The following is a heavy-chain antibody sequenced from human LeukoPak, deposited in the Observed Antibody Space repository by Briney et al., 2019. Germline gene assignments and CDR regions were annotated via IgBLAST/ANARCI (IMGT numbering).Heavy chain of an antibody. Sequence: GRSLRLSCAASGFTFSSYAMHWVRQAPGKGLEWVAVISYDGSNKYYADSVKGRFTISRDNSKNTLYLQMNSLRAEDTAVYYCARAQYFDWLNYYYGMDVWGQGTTVTVSS. CDR2: ISYDGSNK. CDR3: ARAQYFDWLNYYYGMDV. CDR1: GFTFSSYA. V-gene: IGHV3-30*04. J-gene: IGHJ6*02. D-gene: IGHD3-9*01.